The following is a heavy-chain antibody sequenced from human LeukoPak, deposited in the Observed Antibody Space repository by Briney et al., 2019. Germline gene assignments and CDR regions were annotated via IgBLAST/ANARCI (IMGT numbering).Heavy chain of an antibody. Sequence: ASVKVSCKASGGSFSRYAISWVRQAPGQGLEWMGWISAYNGNTNYAQKLQGRVTMTTDTSTSTAYMELRSLRSDDTAVYYCARVPAHYDFWSGYYFDYWGQGTLVTVSS. CDR1: GGSFSRYA. V-gene: IGHV1-18*01. CDR3: ARVPAHYDFWSGYYFDY. J-gene: IGHJ4*02. D-gene: IGHD3-3*01. CDR2: ISAYNGNT.